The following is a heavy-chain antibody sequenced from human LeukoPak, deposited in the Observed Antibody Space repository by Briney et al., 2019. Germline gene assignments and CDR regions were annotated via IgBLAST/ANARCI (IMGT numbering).Heavy chain of an antibody. CDR2: IYHSGST. Sequence: SETLSLTCTVSGGSISSGGYYWSWIRQPPGKGLEWIGYIYHSGSTYYNPSLKSRVTISVDRSKNQFSLKLSSVTAADTAVYYCARDIGDSSPAFDIWGQGTMVTVSS. CDR1: GGSISSGGYY. D-gene: IGHD4-17*01. V-gene: IGHV4-30-2*01. J-gene: IGHJ3*02. CDR3: ARDIGDSSPAFDI.